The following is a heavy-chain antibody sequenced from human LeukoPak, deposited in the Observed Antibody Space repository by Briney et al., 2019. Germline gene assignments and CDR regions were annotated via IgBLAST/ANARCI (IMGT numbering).Heavy chain of an antibody. CDR3: AKSHDYSNYIFEF. CDR1: GYSFTTYD. Sequence: VASVKVSWKASGYSFTTYDIHWVRQAPGRGPEWMGWVNPNSGDTGSPQNFQGRVTITRNSSINTAYMELSSLTSEDTAVYYCAKSHDYSNYIFEFWGQGTLVTVSS. D-gene: IGHD4-11*01. V-gene: IGHV1-8*03. CDR2: VNPNSGDT. J-gene: IGHJ4*02.